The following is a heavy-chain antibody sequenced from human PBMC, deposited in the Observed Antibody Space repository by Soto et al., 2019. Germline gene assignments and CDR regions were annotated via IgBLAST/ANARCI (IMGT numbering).Heavy chain of an antibody. CDR2: ISGSGGST. J-gene: IGHJ5*02. Sequence: PGGSLRLSCAASGFTFSNYAMSWVRQAPGKGLEWISTISGSGGSTYYAGSVKGRFTISRDNSKNTLYLQMNSLRAEDTAVYYCAKGQSTYYDFWSRYYDWFDPWGQGTLVTVSS. CDR1: GFTFSNYA. D-gene: IGHD3-3*01. CDR3: AKGQSTYYDFWSRYYDWFDP. V-gene: IGHV3-23*01.